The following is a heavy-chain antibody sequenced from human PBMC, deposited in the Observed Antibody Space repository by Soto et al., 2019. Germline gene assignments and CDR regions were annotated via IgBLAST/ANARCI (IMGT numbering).Heavy chain of an antibody. CDR3: ARGRGSYYYYYGMDV. D-gene: IGHD1-26*01. Sequence: QVQLVQSGAEVKKPGASVKVSCKASGYTFTGYYMHWVRQAPGQGLEWMGWINPNSGGTNYAQKFQGRVTMTRDTSISTAYMELSRLRSDDTAVYYCARGRGSYYYYYGMDVWGQGTTVTVSS. V-gene: IGHV1-2*02. J-gene: IGHJ6*02. CDR2: INPNSGGT. CDR1: GYTFTGYY.